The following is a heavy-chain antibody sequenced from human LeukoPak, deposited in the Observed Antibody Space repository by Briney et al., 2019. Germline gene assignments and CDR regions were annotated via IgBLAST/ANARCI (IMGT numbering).Heavy chain of an antibody. D-gene: IGHD6-19*01. Sequence: SGGSLRLSCAASGFTFSTYGMHWVRQAPFKGLDWVAVISSDGNNKFYPDSVRGRFTISRDNSKDTLYLQMNSLRVEDTAVYYCARRVPYGSGAGQKDAFDVWGQGTMVTVSS. CDR3: ARRVPYGSGAGQKDAFDV. CDR2: ISSDGNNK. CDR1: GFTFSTYG. V-gene: IGHV3-30*03. J-gene: IGHJ3*01.